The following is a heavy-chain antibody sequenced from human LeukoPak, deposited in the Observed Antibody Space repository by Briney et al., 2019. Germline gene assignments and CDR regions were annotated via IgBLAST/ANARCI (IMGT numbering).Heavy chain of an antibody. CDR3: AKDKGRYGSAREGLFDY. V-gene: IGHV3-9*01. CDR1: GFTFDDYA. J-gene: IGHJ4*02. D-gene: IGHD3-10*01. CDR2: ISWNSGSI. Sequence: GRSLRLSCAASGFTFDDYAMHWVRQAPGKGLEWVSGISWNSGSIGYADSVKGRFTISRDNAKNSLYLQMNSLRAEDTALYYCAKDKGRYGSAREGLFDYWGQGTLVTVSS.